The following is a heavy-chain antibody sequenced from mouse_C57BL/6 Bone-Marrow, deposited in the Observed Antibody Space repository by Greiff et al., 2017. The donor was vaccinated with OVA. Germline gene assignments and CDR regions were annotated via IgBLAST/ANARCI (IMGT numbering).Heavy chain of an antibody. CDR2: IDPSDSYT. J-gene: IGHJ3*01. D-gene: IGHD1-1*01. Sequence: QVQLQQPGAELVRPGTSVKLSCKASGYTFTSYWMHWVKQRPGQGLEWIGVIDPSDSYTNYNQKFKGKATLTVDTSSSTAYMQLSSLTSADSAVYYCARGNYGSLFAYWGQGTLVTVSA. CDR1: GYTFTSYW. V-gene: IGHV1-59*01. CDR3: ARGNYGSLFAY.